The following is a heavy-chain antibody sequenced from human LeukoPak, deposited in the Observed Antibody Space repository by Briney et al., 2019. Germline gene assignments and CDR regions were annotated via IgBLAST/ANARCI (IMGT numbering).Heavy chain of an antibody. Sequence: SETLSLTCTVSGGSISSYYWSWIRQPPGKGLEWIGNIYYSGSTNYNPSLKSRVTISVDTSKNQFSLKLSSVTAADTAVYYCARSSLAGGNSAFRRRGHTFQHWGQGTLVTVSS. D-gene: IGHD4-23*01. CDR1: GGSISSYY. V-gene: IGHV4-59*01. CDR3: ARSSLAGGNSAFRRRGHTFQH. CDR2: IYYSGST. J-gene: IGHJ1*01.